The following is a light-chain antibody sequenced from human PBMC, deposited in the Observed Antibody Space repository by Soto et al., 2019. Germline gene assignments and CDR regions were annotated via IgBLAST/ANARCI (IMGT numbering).Light chain of an antibody. J-gene: IGKJ4*01. V-gene: IGKV1-39*01. Sequence: DIQMTQSPSSLSASVGDRVTITCRASQSISSYLNWYQQKPGKAPKLLIYAASSLQSGVPSRFSGSGSGTDFTLTINILQPEDFATYYCQQTYSTPLTFGGGTKV. CDR3: QQTYSTPLT. CDR1: QSISSY. CDR2: AAS.